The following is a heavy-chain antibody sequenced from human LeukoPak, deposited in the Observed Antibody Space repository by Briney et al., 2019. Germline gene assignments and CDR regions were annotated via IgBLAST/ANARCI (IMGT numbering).Heavy chain of an antibody. Sequence: ASVKVSCKASGYSVIGHFIHWVRQAPGQGLEWLGRINPTTGDTDFAEKFQGRVSLTTDTSINAAYLELSSLKSDDTAVYYCASISGYSYYYFDYWGQGTLVTVSS. D-gene: IGHD5-18*01. J-gene: IGHJ4*02. CDR1: GYSVIGHF. CDR2: INPTTGDT. V-gene: IGHV1-2*06. CDR3: ASISGYSYYYFDY.